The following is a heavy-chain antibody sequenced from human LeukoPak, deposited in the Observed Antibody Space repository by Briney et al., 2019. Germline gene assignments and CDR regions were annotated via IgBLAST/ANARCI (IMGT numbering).Heavy chain of an antibody. D-gene: IGHD3-3*01. CDR3: GSIWSFWSGYYNLDY. V-gene: IGHV3-23*01. J-gene: IGHJ4*02. CDR1: GFTFSSYA. CDR2: ISGSGGST. Sequence: GGSLRLSCAASGFTFSSYAMSWVRQAPGKGLEWVSAISGSGGSTYYADSVKGRFTISRDNSKNTLYLQMNSLRAEDTAVYYCGSIWSFWSGYYNLDYWGQGTLVTVSS.